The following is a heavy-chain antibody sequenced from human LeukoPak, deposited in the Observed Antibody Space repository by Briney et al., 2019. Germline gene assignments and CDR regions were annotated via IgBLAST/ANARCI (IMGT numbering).Heavy chain of an antibody. J-gene: IGHJ4*02. Sequence: KAGGSLRLSCTVSGFTLSNAWMTWVRQAPGKGLGWIGRIKTKADGGTTDYAAPVKGRFTILRDDSKNTVYLQMNSLKIEDTAVYSCATPGRRWDYFDYWGRGTLVTVSP. CDR1: GFTLSNAW. V-gene: IGHV3-15*01. D-gene: IGHD5-24*01. CDR2: IKTKADGGTT. CDR3: ATPGRRWDYFDY.